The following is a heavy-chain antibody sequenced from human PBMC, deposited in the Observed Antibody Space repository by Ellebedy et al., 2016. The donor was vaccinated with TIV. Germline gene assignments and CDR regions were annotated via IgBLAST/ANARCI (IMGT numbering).Heavy chain of an antibody. V-gene: IGHV1-58*02. CDR1: GFTFTSSA. CDR3: ARAMYGMGWFDP. Sequence: AASVKVSCKASGFTFTSSAMQWVRQARGQRLEWIGWIVVGGGNTNYAQKFQERVTITRDMSTSTAYMELSSLRSEDTAVYYCARAMYGMGWFDPWGQGTLVTVSS. CDR2: IVVGGGNT. J-gene: IGHJ5*02. D-gene: IGHD2-8*01.